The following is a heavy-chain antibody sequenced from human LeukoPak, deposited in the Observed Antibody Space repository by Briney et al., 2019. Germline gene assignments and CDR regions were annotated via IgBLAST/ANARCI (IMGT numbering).Heavy chain of an antibody. CDR3: ARDLVPATYYYYYYGMDV. D-gene: IGHD2-2*01. Sequence: ASVKVSCKASGYTFTGYYMHWVRQAPGQGLEWMGWINPNSGGTNYAQKFQGRVTMTRDTSISTAYMELGRLRSDDTAVYYCARDLVPATYYYYYYGMDVWGQGTTVTVSS. V-gene: IGHV1-2*02. J-gene: IGHJ6*02. CDR2: INPNSGGT. CDR1: GYTFTGYY.